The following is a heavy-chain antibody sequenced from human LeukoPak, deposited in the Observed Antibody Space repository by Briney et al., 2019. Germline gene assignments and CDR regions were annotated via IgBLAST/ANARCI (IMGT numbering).Heavy chain of an antibody. Sequence: ASVKVSCKTSGYTFTDYYIHWVRQAPGQGLEWMGWIGPNSGDTKYAQKFQGRVTISSDTSTNTAYMELSGLRSDDTAVYYCARRPFKYYDILTGSYRSEFDYWGQGTLVTVSS. V-gene: IGHV1-2*02. CDR1: GYTFTDYY. J-gene: IGHJ4*02. CDR3: ARRPFKYYDILTGSYRSEFDY. D-gene: IGHD3-9*01. CDR2: IGPNSGDT.